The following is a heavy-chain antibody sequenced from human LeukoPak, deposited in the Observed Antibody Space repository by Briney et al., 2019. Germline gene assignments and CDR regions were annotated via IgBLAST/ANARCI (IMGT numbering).Heavy chain of an antibody. Sequence: SETLSLTCAVSGYSISSGYYWGWIRQSPGNGLEWIGSIYHSGTTYYNPSLKSRVTVSVDRSRNQFSLNLTSVTAADTAVFYCAREIGGGTYSGADYWGQGTLVTVSS. CDR1: GYSISSGYY. D-gene: IGHD1-26*01. CDR2: IYHSGTT. CDR3: AREIGGGTYSGADY. J-gene: IGHJ4*02. V-gene: IGHV4-38-2*02.